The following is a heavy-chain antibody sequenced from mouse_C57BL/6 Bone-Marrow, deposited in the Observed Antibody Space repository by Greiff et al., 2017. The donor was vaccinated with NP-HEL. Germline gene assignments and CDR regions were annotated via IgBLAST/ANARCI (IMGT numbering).Heavy chain of an antibody. CDR1: GYTFTSYG. Sequence: VNVVESGAELARPGASVKLSCKASGYTFTSYGISWVKQRTGQGLEWIGEIYPSSGSTYYNEKFKGKATLTADKSSSTAYMELRSLTSEDSAVYFVARGRDYYGSSYVNWYFDVWGTGTTLTVSS. CDR3: ARGRDYYGSSYVNWYFDV. J-gene: IGHJ1*03. D-gene: IGHD1-1*01. CDR2: IYPSSGST. V-gene: IGHV1-81*01.